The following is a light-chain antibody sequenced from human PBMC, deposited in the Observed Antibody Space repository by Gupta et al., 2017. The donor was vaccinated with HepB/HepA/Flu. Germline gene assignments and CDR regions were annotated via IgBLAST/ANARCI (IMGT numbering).Light chain of an antibody. CDR2: TAS. CDR3: QQSDSFPFT. CDR1: QSIRNY. Sequence: DIQVTQSPSSLSASVGDRVTITCRASQSIRNYLNWYQQKPGKAPKLLIYTASSLQSGVPTRFSGSGSGTDFTLTISRLQPEDFASYFCQQSDSFPFTFGQGTKMEIK. J-gene: IGKJ2*01. V-gene: IGKV1-39*01.